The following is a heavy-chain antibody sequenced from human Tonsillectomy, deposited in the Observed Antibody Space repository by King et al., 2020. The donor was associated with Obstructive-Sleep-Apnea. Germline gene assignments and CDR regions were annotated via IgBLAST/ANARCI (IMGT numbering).Heavy chain of an antibody. Sequence: LQLQESGPGLVKPSETLSLTCTVSGGSISSYYWSWIRQPPGKGLEWIGYIYYSGSTNYNPSLKSRVTMSVDTSKNQLSLKLSSVTAADTAVYYCARGSCCSRTSCYESYYYYGMDVWSQGTTVTVSS. CDR1: GGSISSYY. D-gene: IGHD2-2*01. CDR3: ARGSCCSRTSCYESYYYYGMDV. CDR2: IYYSGST. J-gene: IGHJ6*02. V-gene: IGHV4-59*01.